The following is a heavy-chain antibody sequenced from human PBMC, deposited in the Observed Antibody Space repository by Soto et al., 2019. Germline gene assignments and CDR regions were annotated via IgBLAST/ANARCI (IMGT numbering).Heavy chain of an antibody. CDR2: INPNSGGT. CDR1: GDTFTGYY. J-gene: IGHJ6*02. Sequence: ASVKVSCKASGDTFTGYYMHWVRQAPGQELEWMGWINPNSGGTNYAQKFQGWVTMTRDTSISTAYMELSRLRSDDTAVYYCARDQIGNYGPGSSLYYYYYYGMAVWGQGTTVTV. D-gene: IGHD3-10*01. CDR3: ARDQIGNYGPGSSLYYYYYYGMAV. V-gene: IGHV1-2*04.